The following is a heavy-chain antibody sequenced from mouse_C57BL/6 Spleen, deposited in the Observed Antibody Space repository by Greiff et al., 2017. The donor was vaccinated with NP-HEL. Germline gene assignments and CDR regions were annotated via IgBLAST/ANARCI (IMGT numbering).Heavy chain of an antibody. CDR1: GYTFTSYW. CDR3: ARPGATGRRYFDY. Sequence: QVQLQQPGAELVMPGASVKLSCKASGYTFTSYWMHWVKQRPGQGLEWIGEIDPSDSYTNYNQKFKGKSTLTVDKSSSTAYMQLSSLTSEDSAVYYCARPGATGRRYFDYWGHSTNLTVSS. D-gene: IGHD4-1*02. V-gene: IGHV1-69*01. CDR2: IDPSDSYT. J-gene: IGHJ2*01.